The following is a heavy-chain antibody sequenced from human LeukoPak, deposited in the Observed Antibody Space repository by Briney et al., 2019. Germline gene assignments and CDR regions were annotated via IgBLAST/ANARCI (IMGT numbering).Heavy chain of an antibody. Sequence: GGSLRLSCAPSGFTFTSYGMHWVRQAPGKGLEWVAFIRYDGTNKYYADSVKGRFTISRDNSKNTLYLQMNSLRSEDTAVYYCAKPGGTGYYDYYYFFMDVWGKGTTVTVSS. V-gene: IGHV3-30*02. D-gene: IGHD3/OR15-3a*01. CDR2: IRYDGTNK. CDR1: GFTFTSYG. CDR3: AKPGGTGYYDYYYFFMDV. J-gene: IGHJ6*03.